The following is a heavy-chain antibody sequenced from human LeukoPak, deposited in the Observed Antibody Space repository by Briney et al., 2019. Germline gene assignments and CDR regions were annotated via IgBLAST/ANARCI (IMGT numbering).Heavy chain of an antibody. J-gene: IGHJ3*02. CDR2: ISSSSSYI. Sequence: GGSLRLSCAASGFTFSSYSMNWVRQAPGKGLEWVSSISSSSSYIYYADSLRGRFTVSRDNAKNSLSLQMNSLRAEDTALYYCARDRGWLQFDTFDIWGQGTMVTVS. D-gene: IGHD5-24*01. CDR1: GFTFSSYS. CDR3: ARDRGWLQFDTFDI. V-gene: IGHV3-21*01.